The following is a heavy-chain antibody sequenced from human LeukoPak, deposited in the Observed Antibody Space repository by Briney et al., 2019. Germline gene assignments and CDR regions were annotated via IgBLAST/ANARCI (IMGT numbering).Heavy chain of an antibody. D-gene: IGHD1-26*01. CDR1: GGSISSGSYY. CDR2: IYTSGST. Sequence: PSETLSLTCTVSGGSISSGSYYWSWIRQPAGKGLEWIGRIYTSGSTNYNPSLKSRVTILVDTSKNQFSLKLSSVTAADTAVYYCARSKRWEVAYQYDYWGQGTLVTVSS. CDR3: ARSKRWEVAYQYDY. V-gene: IGHV4-61*02. J-gene: IGHJ4*02.